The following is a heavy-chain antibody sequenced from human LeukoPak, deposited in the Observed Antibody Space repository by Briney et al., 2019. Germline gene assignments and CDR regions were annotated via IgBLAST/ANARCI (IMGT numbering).Heavy chain of an antibody. Sequence: PSETLSLTCTVSGGSISSSSYYWGWIRQPPGKGLEWLGRIYYSGGTYYNPSLKSRVTISVDTSKNQFSLKLSSVTAADTAVYYCARHLTKVYDSSGYEDYWGQGTLVSVSS. V-gene: IGHV4-39*01. CDR3: ARHLTKVYDSSGYEDY. J-gene: IGHJ4*02. CDR1: GGSISSSSYY. D-gene: IGHD3-22*01. CDR2: IYYSGGT.